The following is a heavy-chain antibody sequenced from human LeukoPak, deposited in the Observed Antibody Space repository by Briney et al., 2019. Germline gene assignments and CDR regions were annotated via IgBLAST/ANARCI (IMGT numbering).Heavy chain of an antibody. CDR3: ARVAMGGYSSRKYYYYYYMDV. Sequence: ASVKVSCKASGYTFTSYYMHWVRQAPGQGLEWMGIINPSGGSTSYAQKFQGRVTMTRDMSTSTAYVELRSLRSDDTAVYYCARVAMGGYSSRKYYYYYYMDVWGKGTTVTISS. D-gene: IGHD6-13*01. J-gene: IGHJ6*03. CDR2: INPSGGST. CDR1: GYTFTSYY. V-gene: IGHV1-46*01.